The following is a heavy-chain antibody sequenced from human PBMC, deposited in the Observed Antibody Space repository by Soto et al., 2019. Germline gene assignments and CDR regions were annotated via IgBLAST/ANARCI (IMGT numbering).Heavy chain of an antibody. D-gene: IGHD3-10*01. V-gene: IGHV3-33*01. CDR1: GFTFNNYG. CDR2: IWYDGSNK. CDR3: ARDKGNYYGSGRSGMDV. Sequence: GGSLRLSCVTSGFTFNNYGMHWVRQAPGKGLEWVAVIWYDGSNKYYAESVKGRFTISRDTSKNTLFLQMNSLRAEDTAVYYCARDKGNYYGSGRSGMDVWGRGTLVTVSS. J-gene: IGHJ2*01.